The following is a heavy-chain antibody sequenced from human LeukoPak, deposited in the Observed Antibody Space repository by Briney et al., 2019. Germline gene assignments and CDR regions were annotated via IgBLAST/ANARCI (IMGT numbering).Heavy chain of an antibody. CDR1: GYTFTSYD. V-gene: IGHV1-69*13. CDR2: IIPIFGTA. D-gene: IGHD2-21*01. Sequence: ASVKVSCKASGYTFTSYDINWVRQATGQGLEWMGGIIPIFGTANYAQKFQGRVTITADESTSTAYMELSSLRSEDTAVYYCAREGEAWGQGTLVTVSS. J-gene: IGHJ5*02. CDR3: AREGEA.